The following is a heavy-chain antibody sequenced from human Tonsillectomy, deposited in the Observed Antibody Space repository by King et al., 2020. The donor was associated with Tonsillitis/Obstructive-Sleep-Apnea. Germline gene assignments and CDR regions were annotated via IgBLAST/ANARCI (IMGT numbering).Heavy chain of an antibody. CDR1: GFTFSSYS. J-gene: IGHJ3*02. CDR3: ARRNFDHRAFDI. Sequence: QLVQSGGGLVQPGGSLRLSCSASGFTFSSYSMNWVRQAPGRGLEGVSYITSSSGAIHYADSVKGRFTISRDNAKNSLCLQMNSLRDEDTAVYYCARRNFDHRAFDIWGQGTMVTVSS. V-gene: IGHV3-48*02. D-gene: IGHD3-9*01. CDR2: ITSSSGAI.